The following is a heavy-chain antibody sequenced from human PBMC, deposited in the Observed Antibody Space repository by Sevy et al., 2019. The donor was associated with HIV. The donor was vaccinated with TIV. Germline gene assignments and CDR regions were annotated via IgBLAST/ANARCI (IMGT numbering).Heavy chain of an antibody. Sequence: GGSLRLSCAASGFTFSTYWMHWVRQVPGKGLVWVSRINSDGSGTTYAGSVKGRFTISRDNAKNTLYLQMNSLRGEDTAVYYCARVNIPAAEWGQGALVTVSS. CDR3: ARVNIPAAE. J-gene: IGHJ4*02. D-gene: IGHD6-13*01. V-gene: IGHV3-74*01. CDR1: GFTFSTYW. CDR2: INSDGSGT.